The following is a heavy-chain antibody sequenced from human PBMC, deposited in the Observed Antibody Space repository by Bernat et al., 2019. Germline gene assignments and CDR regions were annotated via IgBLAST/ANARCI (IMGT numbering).Heavy chain of an antibody. D-gene: IGHD6-13*01. Sequence: EVQLVESGGGLVKPGGSLRLSCAASGFTFSSYSMNWVRQAPGKGLEWVSSISSSSSYRYYADSVKGRFTISRDNAKNSLYLQMNSLRAEDTAVYYCARDKIGIAAAEGYYYYGMDVWGQGTTVTVSS. CDR3: ARDKIGIAAAEGYYYYGMDV. V-gene: IGHV3-21*01. CDR1: GFTFSSYS. CDR2: ISSSSSYR. J-gene: IGHJ6*02.